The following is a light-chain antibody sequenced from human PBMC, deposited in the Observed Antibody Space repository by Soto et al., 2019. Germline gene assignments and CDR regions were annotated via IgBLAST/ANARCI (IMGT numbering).Light chain of an antibody. CDR2: GAS. CDR3: QQANSFPLS. V-gene: IGKV1-12*01. CDR1: QTFSSW. Sequence: DIQLTQSPSSVSASVGDRVTLTCRANQTFSSWLAWYQHKPGKAPKLLVYGASTLHSGVPSRFSGGGSGTYFTITISGLQPADFGTYYCQQANSFPLSFGGGTKVEIK. J-gene: IGKJ4*01.